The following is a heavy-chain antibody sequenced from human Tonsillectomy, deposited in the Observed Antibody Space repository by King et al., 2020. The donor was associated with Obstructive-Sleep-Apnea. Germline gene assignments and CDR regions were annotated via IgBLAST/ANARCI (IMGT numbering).Heavy chain of an antibody. CDR3: ASGGSYSSPHWYGY. Sequence: VQLVESGGGLVQPGGSLRLSCAASGFPFSSYGMSWVRQAPGKGLEWVSAISGSGGSTYYADSVKGRFTISRDNSKNTLYLQMNSLRAEDTAVYYCASGGSYSSPHWYGYWGQGTLVTVSS. D-gene: IGHD1-26*01. J-gene: IGHJ4*02. CDR2: ISGSGGST. V-gene: IGHV3-23*04. CDR1: GFPFSSYG.